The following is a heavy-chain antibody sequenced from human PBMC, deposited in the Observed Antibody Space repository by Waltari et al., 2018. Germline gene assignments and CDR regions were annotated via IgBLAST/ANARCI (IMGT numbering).Heavy chain of an antibody. V-gene: IGHV4-39*07. D-gene: IGHD3-22*01. Sequence: QLQLQESGPGLVKPSETLSLTCTVSGGSISSSSYYWGWIRQPPGKGLEWIGSIYYSGSKYYNPSLRSRLTMSVDTSKNQFSLKVSSVTAADTAVYYCAREEIYYDSSGYYFDYWGQGTLVTVSS. CDR3: AREEIYYDSSGYYFDY. CDR2: IYYSGSK. J-gene: IGHJ4*02. CDR1: GGSISSSSYY.